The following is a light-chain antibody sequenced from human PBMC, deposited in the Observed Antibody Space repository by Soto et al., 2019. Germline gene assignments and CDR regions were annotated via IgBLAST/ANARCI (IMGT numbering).Light chain of an antibody. CDR1: SSDVGAYPY. Sequence: QSALTQPASVSGSPGQSITISCTGTSSDVGAYPYVSWYQQHPGIVPKLIIYEVTNRPSGVSNRFSGSKSGNTASLSISGLQAEDEADYYCSSYTSSSVLVFGGGTKLTVL. CDR2: EVT. V-gene: IGLV2-14*01. J-gene: IGLJ2*01. CDR3: SSYTSSSVLV.